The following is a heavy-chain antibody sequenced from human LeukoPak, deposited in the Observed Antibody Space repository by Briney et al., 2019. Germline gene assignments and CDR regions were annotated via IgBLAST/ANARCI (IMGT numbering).Heavy chain of an antibody. D-gene: IGHD2-15*01. V-gene: IGHV3-23*01. J-gene: IGHJ4*02. CDR2: ISSNGDIT. CDR1: RFTFSNYA. Sequence: GSLRLSCVASRFTFSNYAVNWVRQAPGKGLEWVSAISSNGDITYYADSVRGRFTISRDNSKNTVFLQMNSLRADDTAVYYCATVKRDCSGGTCYSYDYWGQGTLVTVSS. CDR3: ATVKRDCSGGTCYSYDY.